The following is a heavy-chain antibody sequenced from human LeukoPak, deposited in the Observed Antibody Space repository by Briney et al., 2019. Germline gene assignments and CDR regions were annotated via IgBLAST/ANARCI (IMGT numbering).Heavy chain of an antibody. J-gene: IGHJ4*02. V-gene: IGHV3-23*01. CDR1: GFTVSSNY. D-gene: IGHD3-22*01. CDR2: ISGSGGST. CDR3: AKDAAPTYYYDSSGYYWGPGEYYFDY. Sequence: GGSLRLSCAAPGFTVSSNYMSWVRQAPGKGLEWVSVISGSGGSTYYADSVKGRFTISRDNSKNTLYLQMNSLRAEDTAVYYCAKDAAPTYYYDSSGYYWGPGEYYFDYWGQGTLVTVSS.